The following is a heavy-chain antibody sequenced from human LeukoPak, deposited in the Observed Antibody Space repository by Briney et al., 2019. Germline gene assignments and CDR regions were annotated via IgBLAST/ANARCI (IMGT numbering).Heavy chain of an antibody. J-gene: IGHJ4*02. CDR2: INSDGSTT. D-gene: IGHD5/OR15-5a*01. V-gene: IGHV3-74*01. CDR1: GFTFTSYW. CDR3: VRRGTSTMTPGY. Sequence: GGSLRLSCAASGFTFTSYWMHWVRQAPGKGLVWVSCINSDGSTTAYADSVKGRFTISRDNAKNTLYLQMNSLRGEDTAVYYCVRRGTSTMTPGYWGQGTLVTVSS.